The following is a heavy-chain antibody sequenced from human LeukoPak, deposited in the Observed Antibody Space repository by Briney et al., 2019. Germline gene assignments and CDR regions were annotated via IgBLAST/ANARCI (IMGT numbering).Heavy chain of an antibody. J-gene: IGHJ3*02. V-gene: IGHV4-39*01. D-gene: IGHD6-13*01. CDR1: GGSISSSSYY. Sequence: SETLSLTCTVSGGSISSSSYYWGWIRQPPGKGLEWIGSIYYSGSTYYNPSLKSRVTISVDTSKNQFSLKLSSVTAADTAVYYCATYSSSLDAFDIWGQGTMVTVSS. CDR3: ATYSSSLDAFDI. CDR2: IYYSGST.